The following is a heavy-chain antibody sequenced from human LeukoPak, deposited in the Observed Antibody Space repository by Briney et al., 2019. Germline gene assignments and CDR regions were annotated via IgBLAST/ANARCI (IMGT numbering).Heavy chain of an antibody. CDR2: IYYSGST. CDR3: ARAGQGYCTSASCYLSLDY. D-gene: IGHD2-2*01. CDR1: GGSISSYY. J-gene: IGHJ4*02. Sequence: SETLSLTCTVSGGSISSYYWGWIRQPPGKGLEWIGSIYYSGSTYYNPSLKSRVTISVDTSQNQFSLKLSSVTAADTAVYYCARAGQGYCTSASCYLSLDYWGQGTLVTVSS. V-gene: IGHV4-39*01.